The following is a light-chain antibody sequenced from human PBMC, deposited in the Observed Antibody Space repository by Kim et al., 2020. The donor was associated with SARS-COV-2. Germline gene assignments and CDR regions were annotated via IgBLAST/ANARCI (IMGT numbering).Light chain of an antibody. V-gene: IGLV2-14*03. CDR3: VSYADGDSWV. J-gene: IGLJ3*02. Sequence: GQSITISCTGTSSNVGGYNFVSWFQQHPGKVPKLMIFDVFERSSGIADRFSGSKSGNTASLTISGLQAEDEADYYCVSYADGDSWVVGGGTKVTVL. CDR1: SSNVGGYNF. CDR2: DVF.